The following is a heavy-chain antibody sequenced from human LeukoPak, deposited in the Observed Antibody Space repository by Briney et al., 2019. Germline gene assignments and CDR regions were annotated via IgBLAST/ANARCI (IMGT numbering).Heavy chain of an antibody. CDR1: GFTFSSYS. CDR3: ARGVAAGI. CDR2: ISSGSSAI. V-gene: IGHV3-48*02. J-gene: IGHJ3*02. Sequence: PGGSLRLSCSASGFTFSSYSMNWVRQAPGKGLEWVSYISSGSSAIYYADSVKGRFTISRDNAKKSLYLQMNSLKDEDTAVYYCARGVAAGIWGQGTMAIVSA. D-gene: IGHD6-25*01.